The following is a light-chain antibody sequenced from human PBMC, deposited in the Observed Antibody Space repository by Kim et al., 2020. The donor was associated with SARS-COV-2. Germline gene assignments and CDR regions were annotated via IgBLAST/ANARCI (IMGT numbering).Light chain of an antibody. Sequence: GKTVPISCTRSSGSIDDNYVQWYQQRPGGVPTAVIYEDDQRPSGVSDRFSGSIDNSSNSASLTISGLRTEDEADYYCQSYNRDNVLFGGGTKLTVL. J-gene: IGLJ2*01. CDR3: QSYNRDNVL. CDR2: EDD. V-gene: IGLV6-57*03. CDR1: SGSIDDNY.